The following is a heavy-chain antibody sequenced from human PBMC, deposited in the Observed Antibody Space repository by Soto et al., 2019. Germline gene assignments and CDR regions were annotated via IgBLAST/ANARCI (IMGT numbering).Heavy chain of an antibody. J-gene: IGHJ4*02. CDR3: AKDPYYYGSGSYYNEDY. V-gene: IGHV3-23*01. D-gene: IGHD3-10*01. Sequence: GESLKISCAASGFTFSSYAMSWVRQAPGKGLEWVSAISGSGGSTYYADSVKGRFTISRDNSKNTLYLQMNSLRAEDTAVYYCAKDPYYYGSGSYYNEDYWGQGTLVTVSS. CDR1: GFTFSSYA. CDR2: ISGSGGST.